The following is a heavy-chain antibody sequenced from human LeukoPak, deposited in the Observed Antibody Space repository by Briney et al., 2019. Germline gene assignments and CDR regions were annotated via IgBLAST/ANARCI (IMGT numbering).Heavy chain of an antibody. D-gene: IGHD1-26*01. CDR3: ASERGSYYGGFDY. CDR1: GYNFDRYG. J-gene: IGHJ4*02. CDR2: ISTYNGNT. V-gene: IGHV1-18*04. Sequence: EASVKVSCKGSGYNFDRYGVNWVRQAPGQGLEWVGWISTYNGNTFYAQKLEGRVSMTTDTSTNTVYMDLRSLRSDDTAVYYCASERGSYYGGFDYWGQGTLVTVSS.